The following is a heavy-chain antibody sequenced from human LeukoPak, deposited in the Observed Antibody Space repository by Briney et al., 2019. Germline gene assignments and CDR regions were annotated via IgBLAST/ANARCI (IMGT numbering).Heavy chain of an antibody. CDR1: GFTFDDYA. V-gene: IGHV3-9*01. CDR2: ISWNSGSI. CDR3: ARGATYYDFWSGLKVSDY. J-gene: IGHJ4*02. D-gene: IGHD3-3*01. Sequence: GGSLRLSCAASGFTFDDYAMHWVRQAPGKGLEWVSGISWNSGSIGYADSVKGRFSISRDNAKKSLFLQMNSLRAEDTAVYYCARGATYYDFWSGLKVSDYWGQGTLVTVSS.